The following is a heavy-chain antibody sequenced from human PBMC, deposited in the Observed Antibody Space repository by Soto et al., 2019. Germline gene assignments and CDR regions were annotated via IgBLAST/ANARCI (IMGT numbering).Heavy chain of an antibody. CDR2: IYYSGST. D-gene: IGHD3-10*01. V-gene: IGHV4-59*01. J-gene: IGHJ3*02. CDR3: ARARVRSKKAFAI. CDR1: GGSISSYY. Sequence: SETLSLTCTVSGGSISSYYWSWIRQPPGKGLEWIGYIYYSGSTNYNPSLKSRVTISVDTSKNQFSLKLSSVTAADTAVYYCARARVRSKKAFAIWGQGTMVTVS.